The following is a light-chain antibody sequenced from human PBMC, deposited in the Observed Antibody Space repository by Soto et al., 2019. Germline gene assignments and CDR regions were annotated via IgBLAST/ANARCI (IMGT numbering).Light chain of an antibody. CDR2: VAS. CDR1: QSVSSN. V-gene: IGKV3-15*01. J-gene: IGKJ4*01. Sequence: EIVMTQSPATLSVSPGERATLSCRASQSVSSNLAWYQQKPGQTPKLLIYVASTRATGIPARFSGSGSGXXXXLXISXXXSXDFAVYYCQQYNVWPLTFGGGTKVEFK. CDR3: QQYNVWPLT.